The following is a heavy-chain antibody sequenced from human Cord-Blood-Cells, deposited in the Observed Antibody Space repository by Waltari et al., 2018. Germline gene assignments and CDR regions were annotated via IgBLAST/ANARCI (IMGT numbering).Heavy chain of an antibody. CDR2: IYYSGST. CDR3: ARQILGYCSSTSCYVDAFDI. V-gene: IGHV4-39*01. J-gene: IGHJ3*02. CDR1: GGSIRSSSYY. Sequence: QLQLQESGPGLVKPSETLSLTCTVSGGSIRSSSYYWGWIRQPPGKGLEWIGSIYYSGSTYYNPALKSRVTISVDTSKNQFSLKLSSVTAADTAVYDCARQILGYCSSTSCYVDAFDIWGQGTMVTVSS. D-gene: IGHD2-2*01.